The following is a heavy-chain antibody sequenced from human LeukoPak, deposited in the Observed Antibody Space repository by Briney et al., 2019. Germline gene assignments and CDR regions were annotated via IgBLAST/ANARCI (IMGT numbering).Heavy chain of an antibody. Sequence: PGGSLRLSCAASGFTFSSQALSWVRQAPGKGLEWVSSFTGSAGNIHYADSVKGRFTLSRDSSKETMYLQMNSLRVDDTAMYFCAAGGGNTFNPWGQGILVTVSS. D-gene: IGHD1-14*01. J-gene: IGHJ5*02. CDR3: AAGGGNTFNP. CDR1: GFTFSSQA. CDR2: FTGSAGNI. V-gene: IGHV3-23*01.